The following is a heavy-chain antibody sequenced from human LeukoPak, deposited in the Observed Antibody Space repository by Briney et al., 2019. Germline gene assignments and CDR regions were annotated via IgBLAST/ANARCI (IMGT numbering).Heavy chain of an antibody. D-gene: IGHD5-18*01. J-gene: IGHJ4*02. Sequence: PGGSLRPSCAASGFTFSSYSMNWVRQAPGKGLEWVSSISSSSSYIYYADSVKGRFTISRDNAKNSLYLQMNSLRAEDTAVYYCARDHVDTAMVNYWGQGTLVTVSS. V-gene: IGHV3-21*01. CDR1: GFTFSSYS. CDR3: ARDHVDTAMVNY. CDR2: ISSSSSYI.